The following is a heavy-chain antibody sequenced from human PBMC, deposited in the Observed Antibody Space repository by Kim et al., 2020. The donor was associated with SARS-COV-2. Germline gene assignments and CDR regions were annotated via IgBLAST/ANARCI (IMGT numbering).Heavy chain of an antibody. CDR2: IDPSDSYS. D-gene: IGHD3-10*01. CDR1: GNNFTSYW. V-gene: IGHV5-10-1*01. Sequence: GESLKISCKGYGNNFTSYWISWVRQMPGKGLEWMGRIDPSDSYSNYSPSFQGHVTISADKSMSTVYLQWSSLKASDSAVYYCARNASGKLLWPSNYGTDVWGQGTTVTVSS. CDR3: ARNASGKLLWPSNYGTDV. J-gene: IGHJ6*02.